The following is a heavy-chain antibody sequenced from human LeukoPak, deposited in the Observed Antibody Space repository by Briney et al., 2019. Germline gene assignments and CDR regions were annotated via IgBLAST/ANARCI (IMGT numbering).Heavy chain of an antibody. J-gene: IGHJ6*03. Sequence: GASVKVSCKASGYTFTGYYMHWVRQAPGQGLEWMGWINPNSGGTNYAQKFQGRVTMTRDTSISTAYMELSRLRSDDTAVYYCARAGKSSGWGRYYYYYMDVWGKGTTVTISS. V-gene: IGHV1-2*02. CDR1: GYTFTGYY. CDR2: INPNSGGT. CDR3: ARAGKSSGWGRYYYYYMDV. D-gene: IGHD6-19*01.